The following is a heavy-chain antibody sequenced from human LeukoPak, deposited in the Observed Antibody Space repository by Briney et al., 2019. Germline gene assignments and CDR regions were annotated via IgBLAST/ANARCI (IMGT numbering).Heavy chain of an antibody. V-gene: IGHV4-59*01. D-gene: IGHD3-22*01. J-gene: IGHJ4*02. CDR1: GGSISSYY. Sequence: PSETLSLTCTVSGGSISSYYWSWIRQPPGKGLEWIGYIYYSGGTNYNPSLKSRVTISVDTSKNQFSLKPSSVTAADTAVYYCARDEDSSGYYYWGQGTLVTVSS. CDR3: ARDEDSSGYYY. CDR2: IYYSGGT.